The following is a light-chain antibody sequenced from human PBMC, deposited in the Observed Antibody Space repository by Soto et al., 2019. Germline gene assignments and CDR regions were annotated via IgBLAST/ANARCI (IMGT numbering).Light chain of an antibody. CDR1: QSISNW. V-gene: IGKV1-5*01. Sequence: DIQMTQSPSTLSASVGARVPITCRASQSISNWLAWYQQKPGKAPKLLIYDASSLESGVSLRFSGSGSGTEFTLTISSLQPDDFATYYCQQYNSYSRTFGQGTKVDIK. J-gene: IGKJ1*01. CDR3: QQYNSYSRT. CDR2: DAS.